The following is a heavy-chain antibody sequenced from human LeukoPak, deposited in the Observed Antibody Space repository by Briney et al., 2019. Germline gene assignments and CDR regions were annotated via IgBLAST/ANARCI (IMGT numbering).Heavy chain of an antibody. J-gene: IGHJ4*02. V-gene: IGHV4-4*07. CDR3: ARADIAGSSSNFDY. CDR2: IYTSGST. CDR1: GGSISSYY. Sequence: PSETLSLTCTVSGGSISSYYWSWIRQPAGKGLEWIGRIYTSGSTIYNPSLKSRVTISVDKSKNQFSLKLSSVTAADTAVYYCARADIAGSSSNFDYWGQGTLVTVSS. D-gene: IGHD6-13*01.